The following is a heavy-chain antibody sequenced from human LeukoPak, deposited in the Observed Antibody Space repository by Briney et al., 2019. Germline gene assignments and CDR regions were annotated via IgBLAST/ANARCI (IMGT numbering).Heavy chain of an antibody. CDR2: IYYMVST. J-gene: IGHJ4*02. CDR3: ARETPPRSSGFDY. CDR1: GGSTSSYY. V-gene: IGHV4-59*01. D-gene: IGHD6-19*01. Sequence: SETLSLTCTVSGGSTSSYYWSWVRQPPGKGLEWIGYIYYMVSTNYNPSLKRRVPISVDPSKNQLSLKLSSVTAADTAVYYCARETPPRSSGFDYWGQRTLVTVSS.